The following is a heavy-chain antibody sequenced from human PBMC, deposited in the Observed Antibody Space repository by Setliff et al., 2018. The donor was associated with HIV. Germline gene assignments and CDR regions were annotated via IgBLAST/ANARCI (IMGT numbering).Heavy chain of an antibody. J-gene: IGHJ5*02. D-gene: IGHD3-16*01. CDR1: GYSFTSYG. Sequence: ASVKVSCKASGYSFTSYGINWVRQAPGQGLEWMGWISHYNGNTDYAQNFQGRVTMTTDTSTSTVYMELRSLISDDTAVYYCARGVLITFGYQNWFDPWGQGTLVTVSS. V-gene: IGHV1-18*01. CDR3: ARGVLITFGYQNWFDP. CDR2: ISHYNGNT.